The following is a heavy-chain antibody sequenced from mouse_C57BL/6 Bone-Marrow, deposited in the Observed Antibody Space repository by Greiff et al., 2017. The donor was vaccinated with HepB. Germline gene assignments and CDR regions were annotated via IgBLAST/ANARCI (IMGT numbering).Heavy chain of an antibody. CDR3: ARCMLYYYGSSTDYYAMDY. CDR2: IYPGGGYT. CDR1: GYTFTNYW. D-gene: IGHD1-1*01. J-gene: IGHJ4*01. V-gene: IGHV1-63*01. Sequence: QVQLQQSGAELVRPGTSVKMSCKASGYTFTNYWIGWAKQRPGHGLEWIGDIYPGGGYTNYNEKFKGKATLTADKSSSTAYMQFSSLTSEDSAIYYCARCMLYYYGSSTDYYAMDYWGQGTSVTVSS.